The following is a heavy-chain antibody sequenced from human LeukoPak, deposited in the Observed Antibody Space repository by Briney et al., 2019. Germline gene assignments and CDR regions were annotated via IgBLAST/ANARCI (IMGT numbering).Heavy chain of an antibody. CDR2: IKQDGSEK. V-gene: IGHV3-7*03. Sequence: GGSLRLSCAASGFTFSSYWMSWVRQAPGKGLEWVANIKQDGSEKYYVDSVKGRFTISRDNAKNSLYLQMNSLRAEDTAVYYCARGRGYCSSTSCSPLWYVDYWGQGTLVTVSS. CDR3: ARGRGYCSSTSCSPLWYVDY. D-gene: IGHD2-2*01. CDR1: GFTFSSYW. J-gene: IGHJ4*02.